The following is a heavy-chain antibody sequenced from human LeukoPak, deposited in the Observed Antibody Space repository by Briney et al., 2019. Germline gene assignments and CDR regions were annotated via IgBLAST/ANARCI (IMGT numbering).Heavy chain of an antibody. J-gene: IGHJ5*02. Sequence: ASVTVSCKAFGYTFTSNYMHWVRQAPGQGPEWMGVISPSGGSTTYAQKFQGRVTLTRDMSTSTDYLELSSLRSEDTAVYYCARVTQGAGFDPWGQGTLVTVSS. CDR3: ARVTQGAGFDP. D-gene: IGHD3-16*01. V-gene: IGHV1-46*01. CDR2: ISPSGGST. CDR1: GYTFTSNY.